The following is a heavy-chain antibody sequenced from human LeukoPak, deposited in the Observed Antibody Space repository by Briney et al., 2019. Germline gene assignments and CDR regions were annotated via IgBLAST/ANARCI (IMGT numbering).Heavy chain of an antibody. CDR1: GGSFSGYY. V-gene: IGHV4-34*01. D-gene: IGHD3-3*01. CDR3: ARVEVTIFGVMRDY. CDR2: INHSRST. J-gene: IGHJ4*02. Sequence: SETLSLTCAVYGGSFSGYYWSWIRQPPGKGLEWIGEINHSRSTNYNPSLKSRVTISVDTSKNQFSLKLSSVTAADTAVYYCARVEVTIFGVMRDYWGQGTLVTVSS.